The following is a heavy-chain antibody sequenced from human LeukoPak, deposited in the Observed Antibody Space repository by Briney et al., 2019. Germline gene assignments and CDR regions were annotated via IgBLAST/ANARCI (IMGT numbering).Heavy chain of an antibody. V-gene: IGHV3-53*01. CDR1: GFTVSSNY. Sequence: GGSLRLSCAASGFTVSSNYMSWVRQAPGKGLEWVSVIYSGGSTYYADSVKGRFTISRDNSKNTLYLQMNSLRAEDTAVYYCARMHPNSSSRLFDYWGQGTLVTVSS. CDR2: IYSGGST. CDR3: ARMHPNSSSRLFDY. J-gene: IGHJ4*02. D-gene: IGHD6-13*01.